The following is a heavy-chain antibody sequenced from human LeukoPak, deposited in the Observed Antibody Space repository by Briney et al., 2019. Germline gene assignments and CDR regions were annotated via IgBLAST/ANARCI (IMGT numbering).Heavy chain of an antibody. CDR1: GFTFSSYS. V-gene: IGHV3-21*01. D-gene: IGHD2-2*01. Sequence: PGGSLRLSCAASGFTFSSYSMDWVRQAPGKGLEWVSSISSSSSYIYYADSVKGRFTISRDNAKNSLYLQMNSLRAEDTAVYYCARDHCSSTSCHTTYYYGMDVWGKGTTVTVSS. CDR2: ISSSSSYI. J-gene: IGHJ6*04. CDR3: ARDHCSSTSCHTTYYYGMDV.